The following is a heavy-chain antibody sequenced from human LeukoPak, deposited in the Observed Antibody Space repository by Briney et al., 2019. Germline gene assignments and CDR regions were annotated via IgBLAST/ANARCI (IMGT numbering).Heavy chain of an antibody. CDR2: INHRGGT. CDR1: GGSFSGYY. J-gene: IGHJ4*02. CDR3: ARARGPPRYDILTGYYRGVVYFDY. Sequence: PSETLSITCAVYGGSFSGYYWSWIRQPPGKGLEWIGEINHRGGTNSNPSLKSRVTISVDTSKNQFSLKLSSVTAAGTAVYYCARARGPPRYDILTGYYRGVVYFDYWGQGTLVTVSS. V-gene: IGHV4-34*01. D-gene: IGHD3-9*01.